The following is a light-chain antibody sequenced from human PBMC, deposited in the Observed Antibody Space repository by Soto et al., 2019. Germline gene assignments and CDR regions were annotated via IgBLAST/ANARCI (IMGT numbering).Light chain of an antibody. Sequence: DILMTQSPSALSASVGDSVTITCRASQSIHSWVAWYQQKPGKAPKLLIYDASTLEGGVSSRFGGSGAGTEFTLAISSLQPDDFATYYCQQYHTYSYSFGQGTKV. CDR3: QQYHTYSYS. CDR2: DAS. V-gene: IGKV1-5*01. CDR1: QSIHSW. J-gene: IGKJ2*01.